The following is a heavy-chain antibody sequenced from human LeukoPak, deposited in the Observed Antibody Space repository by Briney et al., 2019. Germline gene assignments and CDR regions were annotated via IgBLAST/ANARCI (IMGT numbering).Heavy chain of an antibody. CDR2: IYPGDSDT. CDR3: ARQGYSYGSRGSDAFDI. CDR1: GYSFTSYW. D-gene: IGHD5-18*01. Sequence: GESLKISCKGSGYSFTSYWIGWVRQMPGKGLEWMGIIYPGDSDTRYSPSFQGQVTISADKSISTAHLQWSSLKASDTAMYYCARQGYSYGSRGSDAFDIWGQGTMVAVSS. J-gene: IGHJ3*02. V-gene: IGHV5-51*01.